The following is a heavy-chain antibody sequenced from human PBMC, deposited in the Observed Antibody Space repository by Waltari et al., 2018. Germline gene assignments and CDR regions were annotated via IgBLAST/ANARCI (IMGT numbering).Heavy chain of an antibody. V-gene: IGHV4-38-2*01. Sequence: QVQLQESGPGLVRPSETLSLTCDVSGYFINTGFFGGWIRQPPGKGLEWIGNIYHDGTTYYNPSLKHRLMISLDTSKNQISLRLNFVDAADTAVYYCARQTLGYCTSAACRRLEKWGQGILVTVSS. CDR3: ARQTLGYCTSAACRRLEK. J-gene: IGHJ1*01. CDR2: IYHDGTT. CDR1: GYFINTGFF. D-gene: IGHD2-2*03.